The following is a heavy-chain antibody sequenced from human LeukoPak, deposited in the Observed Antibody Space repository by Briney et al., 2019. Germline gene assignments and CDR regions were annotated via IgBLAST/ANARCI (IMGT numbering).Heavy chain of an antibody. CDR1: GGSISSYY. Sequence: SETLSLTCTLSGGSISSYYWSWIRQPAGKGLEWIGRIYTSGSTNYNPSLKGRVTMSVDTSKNQFSLKLSSVTAADTAVYYCARGDFWSGYPIDYWGQGTLVTVSS. CDR3: ARGDFWSGYPIDY. CDR2: IYTSGST. J-gene: IGHJ4*02. V-gene: IGHV4-4*07. D-gene: IGHD3-3*01.